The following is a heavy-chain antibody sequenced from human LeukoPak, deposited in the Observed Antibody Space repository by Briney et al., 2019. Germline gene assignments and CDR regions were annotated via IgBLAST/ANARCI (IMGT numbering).Heavy chain of an antibody. Sequence: SETLSLTCTVSGGSISSYYWSWIRQPPGKGLERIGYIYYSGSTNYNPSLKSRVTISVDTSKNQFSLKLTSVNAADTAVYYCARGLTYYFDSSGYYVTDASDIWGQGTMVTVSS. CDR1: GGSISSYY. J-gene: IGHJ3*02. V-gene: IGHV4-59*01. D-gene: IGHD3-22*01. CDR2: IYYSGST. CDR3: ARGLTYYFDSSGYYVTDASDI.